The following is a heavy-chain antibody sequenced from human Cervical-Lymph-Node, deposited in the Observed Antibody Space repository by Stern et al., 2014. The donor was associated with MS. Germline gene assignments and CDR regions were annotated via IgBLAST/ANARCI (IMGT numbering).Heavy chain of an antibody. CDR2: IIPVLGVV. CDR1: GGSFTSFT. J-gene: IGHJ5*02. CDR3: ARGPQGLCDT. V-gene: IGHV1-69*04. Sequence: QVQLVQSGAEVKQPGSSVKVSCKASGGSFTSFTVTWMRQAPGQGLEWMGKIIPVLGVVDYAQKFKGRLTITADTSTNTAYMDLLSLTSEDTAVYYCARGPQGLCDTWGQGTLVTVSS. D-gene: IGHD3-10*02.